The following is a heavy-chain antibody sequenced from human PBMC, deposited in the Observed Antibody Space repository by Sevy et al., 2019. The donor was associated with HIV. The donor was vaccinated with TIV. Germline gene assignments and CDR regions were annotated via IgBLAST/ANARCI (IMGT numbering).Heavy chain of an antibody. V-gene: IGHV3-74*01. J-gene: IGHJ4*02. CDR3: ATPRFDF. CDR2: MNTDGSST. Sequence: GGSLRLSCEASGFDFSSHWMQWVRQAPGKGLVWVSGMNTDGSSTNYADSVKGRFTISRDNAKNTLYLEMNNLRDEDTALYYCATPRFDFWGPGTLVTVSS. CDR1: GFDFSSHW.